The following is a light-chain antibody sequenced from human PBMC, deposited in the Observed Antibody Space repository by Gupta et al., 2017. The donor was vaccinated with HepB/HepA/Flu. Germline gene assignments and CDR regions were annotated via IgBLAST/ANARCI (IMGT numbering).Light chain of an antibody. J-gene: IGKJ4*01. Sequence: DIQMTQSHSTLSASVGDRVTLTCRASQSINNLLAWYQQKPGKPPKLLIYKASNLQSGVPSRFSGRGSGTEFTLTISSLQPDDFATYYCQQYDYYPVTFGGGTKVEIK. CDR3: QQYDYYPVT. CDR2: KAS. CDR1: QSINNL. V-gene: IGKV1-5*03.